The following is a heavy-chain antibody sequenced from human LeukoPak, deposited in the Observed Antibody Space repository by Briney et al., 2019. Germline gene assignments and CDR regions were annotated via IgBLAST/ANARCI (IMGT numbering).Heavy chain of an antibody. CDR3: AKNTIFGVVIYYYYYMDV. Sequence: GGSLRLSCAASGFTFSSYAMSWVRQAPGKGLEWVSAISGSGGSTYYADSVKGRFTISRDNSKNTLYLQMNSLRAEDTAVYYCAKNTIFGVVIYYYYYMDVWGKGTTVTVSS. V-gene: IGHV3-23*01. J-gene: IGHJ6*03. D-gene: IGHD3-3*01. CDR1: GFTFSSYA. CDR2: ISGSGGST.